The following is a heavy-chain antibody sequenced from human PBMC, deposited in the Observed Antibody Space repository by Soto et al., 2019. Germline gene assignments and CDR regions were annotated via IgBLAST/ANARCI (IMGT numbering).Heavy chain of an antibody. V-gene: IGHV1-18*01. CDR3: ARDRPETYYDFWSGYPKLYYFDY. CDR1: GYTFTSYG. J-gene: IGHJ4*02. Sequence: ASVKVSCKASGYTFTSYGISWVRQAPGQGLEWMGWISAYNGNTNYAQKLQGRVTMTTDTSTSTAYMELRSLRSDDTAVYYCARDRPETYYDFWSGYPKLYYFDYWGQGTLVTSPQ. D-gene: IGHD3-3*01. CDR2: ISAYNGNT.